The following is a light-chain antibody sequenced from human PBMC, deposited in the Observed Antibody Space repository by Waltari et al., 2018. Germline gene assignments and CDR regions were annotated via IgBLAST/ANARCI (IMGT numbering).Light chain of an antibody. V-gene: IGLV2-11*01. CDR1: SSDVGGYNY. CDR2: DVS. Sequence: QSALTQPRSVSGSPGQSVTISCTGTSSDVGGYNYVSWFQQHPGKAPKLMIHDVSKRPSGVPDRFSGSKSGNTASLTISGLQADDETDYYCCSYAGRYTWLFGGGTKLTVL. CDR3: CSYAGRYTWL. J-gene: IGLJ3*02.